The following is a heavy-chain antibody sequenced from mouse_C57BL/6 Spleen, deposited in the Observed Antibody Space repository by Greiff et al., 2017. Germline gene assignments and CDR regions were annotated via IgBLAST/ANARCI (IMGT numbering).Heavy chain of an antibody. CDR3: AREGTSSHWYFDV. CDR2: IHPNSGST. D-gene: IGHD1-1*01. CDR1: GYTFTSYW. J-gene: IGHJ1*03. V-gene: IGHV1-64*01. Sequence: QVQLQQPGAELVKPGASVKLSCKASGYTFTSYWMHWVKQRPGQGLEWIGMIHPNSGSTNYNEKFKSKATLTVDKSSSTAYMQLSSLTSEDSAVXYCAREGTSSHWYFDVWGTGTTVTVSS.